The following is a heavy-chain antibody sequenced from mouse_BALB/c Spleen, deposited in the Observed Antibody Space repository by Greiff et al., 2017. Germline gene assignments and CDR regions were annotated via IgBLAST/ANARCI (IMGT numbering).Heavy chain of an antibody. CDR1: GFTFSSFG. D-gene: IGHD1-2*01. J-gene: IGHJ2*01. CDR3: ARSNYGYVLDY. V-gene: IGHV5-17*02. CDR2: ISSGSSTI. Sequence: EVKLMESGGGLVQPGGSRKLSCAASGFTFSSFGMHWVRQAPEKGLEWVAYISSGSSTIYYADTVKGRFTISRDNPKNTLFLQMTSLRSEDTAMYYCARSNYGYVLDYWGQGTTLTVSS.